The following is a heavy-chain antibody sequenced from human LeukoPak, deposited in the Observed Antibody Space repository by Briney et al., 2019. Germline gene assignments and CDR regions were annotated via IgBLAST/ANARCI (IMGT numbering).Heavy chain of an antibody. CDR3: ARERRTKWELGGYFDY. CDR1: GYTFTSYD. Sequence: ASVKVSCKASGYTFTSYDINWVRQATGQGLEWMGWINAGNGNTKYSQKFQGRVTITRDTSASTAYMELNSLRAEDTAVYYCARERRTKWELGGYFDYWGQGTLVTVSS. V-gene: IGHV1-3*01. CDR2: INAGNGNT. J-gene: IGHJ4*02. D-gene: IGHD1-26*01.